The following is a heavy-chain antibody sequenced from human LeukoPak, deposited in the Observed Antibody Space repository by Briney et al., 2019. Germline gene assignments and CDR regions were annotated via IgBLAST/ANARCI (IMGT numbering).Heavy chain of an antibody. V-gene: IGHV4-59*01. D-gene: IGHD6-6*01. CDR1: GGSISGYY. J-gene: IGHJ4*02. CDR3: AGYSSSSDPFVY. Sequence: PSETLSLTCTVSGGSISGYYWSWIRQPAGKGLEWIGYVYYSGSTNYNPSLKSRVTISVDTSKNQFSLKLNSVTAADTAVYYCAGYSSSSDPFVYWGQGTLVTVSS. CDR2: VYYSGST.